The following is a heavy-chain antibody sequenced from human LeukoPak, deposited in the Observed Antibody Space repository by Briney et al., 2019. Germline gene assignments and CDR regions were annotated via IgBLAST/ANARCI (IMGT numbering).Heavy chain of an antibody. CDR1: GYTFTGYY. D-gene: IGHD6-13*01. V-gene: IGHV1-2*02. CDR3: ARTLYIAAAPGGFDY. CDR2: INPKNAGT. Sequence: ASVKVSCKASGYTFTGYYMHWVRQAPGQGLEWMGWINPKNAGTNYAQKFQGRVTMTRDTSTGTVYMELSRLRSDDTAVYYCARTLYIAAAPGGFDYWGQGTLVTVSS. J-gene: IGHJ4*02.